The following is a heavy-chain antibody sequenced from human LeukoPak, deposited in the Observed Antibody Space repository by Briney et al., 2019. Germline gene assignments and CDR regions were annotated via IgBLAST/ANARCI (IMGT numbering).Heavy chain of an antibody. CDR2: IKQDGSEK. CDR1: GFTFSSYW. J-gene: IGHJ4*02. V-gene: IGHV3-7*01. Sequence: GGSLRLSCAASGFTFSSYWMSWVRQAPGKGLEWVANIKQDGSEKYYVDSVKGRFTISRDNAKNSLYLQMNSLRAEDTAVYYCARDSGSHNPKYDYWGQGTLVTVSS. D-gene: IGHD1-14*01. CDR3: ARDSGSHNPKYDY.